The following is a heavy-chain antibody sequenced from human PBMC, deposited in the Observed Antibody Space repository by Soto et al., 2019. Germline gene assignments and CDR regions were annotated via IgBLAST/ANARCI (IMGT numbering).Heavy chain of an antibody. CDR3: ARDWDSTTLIDY. D-gene: IGHD4-17*01. CDR1: GFTFSSYG. Sequence: QVQLVESGGGVVQPGRSLRLSCAASGFTFSSYGMHWVRQAPGKGLEWVAVIWYDGSNKYYADSVKGRFTISRDNSKNTLYLQMNSLRAEDTAVYYCARDWDSTTLIDYWGQGTLVTVSS. CDR2: IWYDGSNK. J-gene: IGHJ4*02. V-gene: IGHV3-33*01.